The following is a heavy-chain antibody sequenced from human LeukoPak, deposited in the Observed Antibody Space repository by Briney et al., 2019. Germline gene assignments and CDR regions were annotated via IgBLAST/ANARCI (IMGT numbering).Heavy chain of an antibody. J-gene: IGHJ4*02. CDR3: AKGLDGSGSYSPLDY. CDR1: GFTFSSYG. CDR2: ISSSSGTI. D-gene: IGHD3-10*01. V-gene: IGHV3-48*02. Sequence: GGSLRLSCAASGFTFSSYGMNWVRQAPGKGLEWVSYISSSSGTIYYADSVRGRFTISRDNAKNSLYLQMNSLRDEDTAVYYCAKGLDGSGSYSPLDYWGQGTLATVSS.